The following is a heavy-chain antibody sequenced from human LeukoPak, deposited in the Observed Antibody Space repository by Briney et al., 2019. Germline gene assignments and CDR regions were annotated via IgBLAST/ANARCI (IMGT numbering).Heavy chain of an antibody. D-gene: IGHD3-9*01. CDR2: ISSTYDI. CDR3: ARDFDWAFDY. CDR1: GFTFSSYS. V-gene: IGHV3-21*05. Sequence: GGSLRLSCAASGFTFSSYSRNGVRQAPGKGREWIAYISSTYDIHYADSAKGRFSISRDNAENSVCLQMNNLGAGDTAVYYCARDFDWAFDYWGLGTLVTVSS. J-gene: IGHJ4*02.